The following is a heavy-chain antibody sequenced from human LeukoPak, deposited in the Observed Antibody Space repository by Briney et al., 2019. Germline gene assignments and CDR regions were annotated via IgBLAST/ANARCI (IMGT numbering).Heavy chain of an antibody. D-gene: IGHD3-10*01. CDR3: ARREWFGNTLDY. V-gene: IGHV4-39*01. J-gene: IGHJ4*02. CDR2: IYYSGST. Sequence: SETLSLTCTVSGGSISSSSYYWGWIRQPPGKGLEWIGSIYYSGSTYYNPSLKSRVTISVGTSKNQFSLKLSSVTAADTAVYCCARREWFGNTLDYWAQGTLVTVSS. CDR1: GGSISSSSYY.